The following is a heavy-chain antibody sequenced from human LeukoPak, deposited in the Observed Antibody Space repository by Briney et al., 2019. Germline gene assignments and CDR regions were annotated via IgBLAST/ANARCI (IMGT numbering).Heavy chain of an antibody. J-gene: IGHJ6*03. CDR1: GFAFSFYW. CDR2: INQEGSEK. D-gene: IGHD3-10*01. CDR3: ARGEGVRGVMYYYYYYMDV. V-gene: IGHV3-7*01. Sequence: GGSLRLSCAPSGFAFSFYWMIWARQAPGKGLEWVANINQEGSEKYYVDSVKGRFTMSRVNAKNSLYMPMNSLRAGDTAVYYCARGEGVRGVMYYYYYYMDVWGKGTTVTVSS.